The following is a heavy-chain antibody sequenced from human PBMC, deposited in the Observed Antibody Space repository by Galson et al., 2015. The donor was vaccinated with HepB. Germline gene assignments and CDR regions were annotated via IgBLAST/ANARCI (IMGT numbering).Heavy chain of an antibody. Sequence: SVKVSCKASGSSFNSFTFSWVRQAPGQGLEWMGEFIPHLDRAKYTQQFQGRVTITADKSTATVFMDLRSLRSDDTAKYYCARGRVEEVEIIPGAVNHPRISYGLDVWGQGTTVTVSS. D-gene: IGHD4/OR15-4a*01. V-gene: IGHV1-69*10. J-gene: IGHJ6*02. CDR3: ARGRVEEVEIIPGAVNHPRISYGLDV. CDR1: GSSFNSFT. CDR2: FIPHLDRA.